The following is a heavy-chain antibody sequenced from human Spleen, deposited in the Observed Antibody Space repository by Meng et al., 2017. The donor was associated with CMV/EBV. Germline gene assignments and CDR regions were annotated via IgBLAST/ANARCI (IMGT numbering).Heavy chain of an antibody. D-gene: IGHD6-13*01. V-gene: IGHV1-2*02. J-gene: IGHJ6*02. Sequence: ASVKVSCKASGYTFTGHYMHWVRQAPGQGLEWMGWINPNSGGTNYAQKFQGRVTMTRDTSISTAYMELSRLRSDDTAVYYCARDGRLAAAGVYYYYGMDVWGQGTTVTV. CDR2: INPNSGGT. CDR3: ARDGRLAAAGVYYYYGMDV. CDR1: GYTFTGHY.